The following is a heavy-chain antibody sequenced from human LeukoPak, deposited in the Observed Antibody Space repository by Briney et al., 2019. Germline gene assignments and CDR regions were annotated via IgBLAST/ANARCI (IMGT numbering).Heavy chain of an antibody. Sequence: SETLSLTCTVSGGSISSYYWSWIRQPPGKGLEWIGYIYYSESTNYNPSLKSRVTISVDTSKNQFSLKQSSVTAADTAVYYCARYGSGSYSFGMDVWGQRTTVTVSS. CDR2: IYYSEST. CDR1: GGSISSYY. CDR3: ARYGSGSYSFGMDV. V-gene: IGHV4-59*08. J-gene: IGHJ6*02. D-gene: IGHD3-10*01.